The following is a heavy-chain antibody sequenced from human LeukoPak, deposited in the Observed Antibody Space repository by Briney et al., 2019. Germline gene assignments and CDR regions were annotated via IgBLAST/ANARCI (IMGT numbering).Heavy chain of an antibody. CDR3: TTRMYSSSWLSY. V-gene: IGHV3-15*01. CDR2: IKSKTDGGTT. CDR1: GFTFSNAW. J-gene: IGHJ4*02. Sequence: PGRSLRLSCAASGFTFSNAWMSWVRQAPGKGLEWVGRIKSKTDGGTTDYAAPVKGRFTISRDDSKNTLYLQMNSPKTEDTAVYYCTTRMYSSSWLSYWGQGTLVTVSS. D-gene: IGHD6-13*01.